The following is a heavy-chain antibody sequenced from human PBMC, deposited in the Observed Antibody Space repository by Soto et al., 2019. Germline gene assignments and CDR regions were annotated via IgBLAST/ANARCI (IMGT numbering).Heavy chain of an antibody. CDR3: ARDYSSVWYFDY. V-gene: IGHV3-48*01. CDR2: ISSSSTTM. D-gene: IGHD6-25*01. J-gene: IGHJ4*02. CDR1: GFTFSSYS. Sequence: PGGSLRLSCAASGFTFSSYSMNWVRQAPGKGLEWVSYISSSSTTMYYADSVKGRFTISRDNAKNSLYLQMNSLGAEDTAVYYCARDYSSVWYFDYWGQGTLVTVSS.